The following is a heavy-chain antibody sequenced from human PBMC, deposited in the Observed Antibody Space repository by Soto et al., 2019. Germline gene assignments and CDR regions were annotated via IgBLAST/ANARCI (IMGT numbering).Heavy chain of an antibody. CDR1: GFNFNDYG. Sequence: DVQLVEFGGGLVQPGRSLRLSCAASGFNFNDYGMHWVRQVPGKGLEWVSGISWTGGPIGYSDSVKGRFTISRDNAKKALYLQMNSLRAEDTALYYGTKDIRRNGDYGPHYFDYWGQGTLVTVSS. CDR2: ISWTGGPI. V-gene: IGHV3-9*01. D-gene: IGHD2-21*02. CDR3: TKDIRRNGDYGPHYFDY. J-gene: IGHJ4*02.